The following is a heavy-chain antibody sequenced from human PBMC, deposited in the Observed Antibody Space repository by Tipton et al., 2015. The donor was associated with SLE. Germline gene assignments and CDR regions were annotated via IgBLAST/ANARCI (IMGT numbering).Heavy chain of an antibody. Sequence: TLSLTCTVSGGSISSTSYYWGWGWVRQPPGKGLEWIGSNYGGSTYYSPSLKSRVTISVDTSKNQFSLKLSSVTAADTAVYYCARDEYRYDGTGYHLLGHFDYWGQGTLVTVSS. D-gene: IGHD3-22*01. CDR1: GGSISSTSYY. CDR2: NYGGST. J-gene: IGHJ4*02. V-gene: IGHV4-39*07. CDR3: ARDEYRYDGTGYHLLGHFDY.